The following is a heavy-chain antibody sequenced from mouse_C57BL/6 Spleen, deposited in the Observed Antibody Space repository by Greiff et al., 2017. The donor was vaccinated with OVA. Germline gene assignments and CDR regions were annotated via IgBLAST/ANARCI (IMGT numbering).Heavy chain of an antibody. V-gene: IGHV1-58*01. CDR2: IYIGNGYT. D-gene: IGHD2-5*01. J-gene: IGHJ3*01. CDR3: ARQGDYSNYAWFAY. CDR1: GYTFTSYG. Sequence: EVKVEESGAELVRPGSSVKMSCKTSGYTFTSYGINWVKQRPGQGLEWIGYIYIGNGYTEYNEKFKGKATLTSDTSSSTAYMQLSSLTSEDSAIYFCARQGDYSNYAWFAYWGQGTLVTVSA.